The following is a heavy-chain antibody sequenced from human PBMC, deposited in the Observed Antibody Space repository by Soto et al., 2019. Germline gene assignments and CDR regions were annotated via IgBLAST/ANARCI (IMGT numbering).Heavy chain of an antibody. V-gene: IGHV3-15*07. J-gene: IGHJ4*02. CDR3: TTDAGSVHYDFWSGYSLSY. Sequence: GGSLRLSCAASGFTFSNAWMNWVRQAPGKGLEWVGRIKSKTDGGTTDYAAPVKGRFTISRDDSKNTLYLQMNSLKTEDTAVYYCTTDAGSVHYDFWSGYSLSYWGQGTLVTVSS. CDR2: IKSKTDGGTT. CDR1: GFTFSNAW. D-gene: IGHD3-3*01.